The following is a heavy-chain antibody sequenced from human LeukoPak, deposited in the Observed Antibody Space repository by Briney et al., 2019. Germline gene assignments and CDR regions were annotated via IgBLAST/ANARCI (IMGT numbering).Heavy chain of an antibody. CDR2: ISGSGDRA. J-gene: IGHJ4*02. D-gene: IGHD3-16*01. CDR1: GFTFSSYG. Sequence: GRSLRLSCAASGFTFSSYGMHWVRQAPGKGLEWVSVISGSGDRAYYADSVKGRFTISRDNTKNTLYLQMNSLRADDTAVYYCAKRGGYYLDYWGQGTLVTVSS. V-gene: IGHV3-23*01. CDR3: AKRGGYYLDY.